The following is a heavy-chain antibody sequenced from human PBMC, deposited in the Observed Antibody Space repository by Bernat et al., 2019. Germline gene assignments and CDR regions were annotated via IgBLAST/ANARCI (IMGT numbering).Heavy chain of an antibody. D-gene: IGHD3-10*01. CDR3: VREWGSFYGSGTYSYYFDY. V-gene: IGHV3-74*01. Sequence: EVQVVESGGGLVQPVGSLRLSCAASGFTFSNYWMHWVRPAPGKGLVWFSRIDSDGSRTNYADSVKGRFTISRDNSKNTLYLQMNSLSAEDTAVYYCVREWGSFYGSGTYSYYFDYWGQGTLVTVSS. J-gene: IGHJ4*02. CDR2: IDSDGSRT. CDR1: GFTFSNYW.